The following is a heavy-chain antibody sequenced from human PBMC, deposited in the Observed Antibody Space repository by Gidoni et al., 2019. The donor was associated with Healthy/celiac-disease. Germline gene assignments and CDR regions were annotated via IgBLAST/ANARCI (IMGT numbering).Heavy chain of an antibody. CDR2: IRSKAYGGTT. CDR3: TRFPDDSSGFDY. J-gene: IGHJ4*02. D-gene: IGHD3-22*01. Sequence: EVQLVESGGGLVKPGRSLRLSCTASGFTFGDYAMSWVRQAPGKGLEWVGFIRSKAYGGTTEYAASVKGRFTISRDDSKSIAYLQMNSLKTEDTAVYYCTRFPDDSSGFDYWGQGTLVTVSS. V-gene: IGHV3-49*04. CDR1: GFTFGDYA.